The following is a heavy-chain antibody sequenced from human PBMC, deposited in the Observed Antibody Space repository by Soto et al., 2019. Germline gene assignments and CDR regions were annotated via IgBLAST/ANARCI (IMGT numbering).Heavy chain of an antibody. CDR2: IIPIFGRA. CDR1: GGTFSSYA. Sequence: QVQLVQSGAEVKKPGSSVKVSCKASGGTFSSYAISWVRQAPGQGLEWMGGIIPIFGRANYAQKFQGRVTITADESTSTAYMELSSLRSEDTAVYYCARDQWEYRVNPAHPFRYFDLWGRGTLVTVSS. D-gene: IGHD1-26*01. V-gene: IGHV1-69*12. CDR3: ARDQWEYRVNPAHPFRYFDL. J-gene: IGHJ2*01.